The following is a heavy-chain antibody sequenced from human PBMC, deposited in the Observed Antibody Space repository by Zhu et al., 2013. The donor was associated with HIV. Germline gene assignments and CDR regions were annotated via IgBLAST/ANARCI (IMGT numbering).Heavy chain of an antibody. V-gene: IGHV1-69*01. CDR3: ARERTGYYDFWSGFYGMDV. D-gene: IGHD3-3*01. J-gene: IGHJ6*02. Sequence: QVQLVQSGAEVKKPGSSVKVSCKASGGTFSSYAISWVRQAPGQGLEWMGGIIPIFGTANYAQKFQGRVTITADESTSTAYMELSSLRSEDTAVYYCARERTGYYDFWSGFYGMDVLGPRGPRVTGLL. CDR1: GGTFSSYA. CDR2: IIPIFGTA.